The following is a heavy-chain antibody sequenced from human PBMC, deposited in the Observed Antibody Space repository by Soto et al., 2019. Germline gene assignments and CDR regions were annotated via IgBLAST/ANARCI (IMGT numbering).Heavy chain of an antibody. Sequence: ASVKVSCKASGYTFTSYALHWVRQAPGQRLEWMGWINAGNGNTRYSQKFQDRVTITRDTSASTAYMELSSLRSEDTAVYYCARDGVCSGGRCYSYYYYYKDVWGKGTTVTVSS. CDR3: ARDGVCSGGRCYSYYYYYKDV. J-gene: IGHJ6*03. CDR2: INAGNGNT. D-gene: IGHD2-15*01. V-gene: IGHV1-3*01. CDR1: GYTFTSYA.